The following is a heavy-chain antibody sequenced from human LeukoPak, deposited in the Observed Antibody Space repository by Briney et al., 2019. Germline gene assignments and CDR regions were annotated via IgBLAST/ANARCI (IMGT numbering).Heavy chain of an antibody. CDR2: ISGSGGKT. CDR3: ACCRGTSASPTLDY. J-gene: IGHJ4*02. Sequence: GGSLRLSCAASGLTVSSCSMTWVRQAPGKGLEWVSFISGSGGKTYYADSVKGRLTISRDNSKNTLYLQMNSLRAEDTSIYYCACCRGTSASPTLDYWGQGTLVTVSS. V-gene: IGHV3-23*01. D-gene: IGHD2/OR15-2a*01. CDR1: GLTVSSCS.